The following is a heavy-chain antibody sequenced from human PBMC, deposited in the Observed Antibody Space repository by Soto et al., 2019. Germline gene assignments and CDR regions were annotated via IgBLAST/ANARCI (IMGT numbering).Heavy chain of an antibody. CDR1: GFTFDDYA. Sequence: EVQLVESGGGLVQPGTSLRLSCAASGFTFDDYAMHWVRQAPGKGLEWVSGIVWNNGNIAYADSVKGRFIISRDNAKNSLYLQMNSLSTGDTALYYCVRIPAAIGYMDVWGKGTTVTVSS. D-gene: IGHD2-2*02. CDR2: IVWNNGNI. J-gene: IGHJ6*03. CDR3: VRIPAAIGYMDV. V-gene: IGHV3-9*01.